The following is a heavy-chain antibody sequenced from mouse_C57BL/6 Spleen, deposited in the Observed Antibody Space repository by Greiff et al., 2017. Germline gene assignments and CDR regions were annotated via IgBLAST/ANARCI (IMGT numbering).Heavy chain of an antibody. CDR2: INPSTGGT. CDR3: ARFGNYGYFDV. Sequence: VQLQQSGPELVKPGASVKISCKASGYSFTGYYMNWVKQSPEKSLEWIGEINPSTGGTTSNQKFKAKATLTVDKSSSTAYMQLKSLTSEDSAVYYCARFGNYGYFDVWGTGTTVTVSS. CDR1: GYSFTGYY. D-gene: IGHD2-1*01. J-gene: IGHJ1*03. V-gene: IGHV1-42*01.